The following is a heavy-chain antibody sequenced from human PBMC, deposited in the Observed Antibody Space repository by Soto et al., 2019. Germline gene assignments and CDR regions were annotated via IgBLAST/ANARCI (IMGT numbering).Heavy chain of an antibody. CDR1: GFTFSSYA. CDR3: VKDRGSYGPNYYDSSGYYFAGYFDY. J-gene: IGHJ4*02. D-gene: IGHD3-22*01. Sequence: GGSLRLSCSASGFTFSSYAMHWVRQAPGKGLGYVSAISSNGGSTYYADSVKGRFTISRDNSKNTLYLQMSSLRAEDTAVYYCVKDRGSYGPNYYDSSGYYFAGYFDYWGQGTLVTVS. CDR2: ISSNGGST. V-gene: IGHV3-64D*08.